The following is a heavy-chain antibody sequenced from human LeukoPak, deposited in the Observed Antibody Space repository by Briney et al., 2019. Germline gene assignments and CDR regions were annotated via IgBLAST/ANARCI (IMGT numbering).Heavy chain of an antibody. D-gene: IGHD6-19*01. CDR3: AKIPSAVPGRRFDY. Sequence: GGSLRLSCAASGFTFSSYGMHWVRQAPGKGLEWVAVISYDGSNKYYADSVKGRFTISRDNSKNTLYLQMNSLRAEDTAVYYCAKIPSAVPGRRFDYWGQGTLVTVSS. J-gene: IGHJ4*02. CDR1: GFTFSSYG. V-gene: IGHV3-30*18. CDR2: ISYDGSNK.